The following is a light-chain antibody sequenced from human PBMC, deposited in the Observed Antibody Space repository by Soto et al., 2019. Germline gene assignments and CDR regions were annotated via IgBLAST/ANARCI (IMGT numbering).Light chain of an antibody. CDR2: GAS. V-gene: IGKV3-15*01. CDR1: QSVSSN. CDR3: QQYNDRPRT. J-gene: IGKJ1*01. Sequence: EIVMTQSPATLSVSPGEGATLSCRASQSVSSNLTWYQQKPGQAPRLLIYGASTRATGVPARFSGSGSGTEFTLTISSLQSEDFAVYYCQQYNDRPRTFGQGTKVDIK.